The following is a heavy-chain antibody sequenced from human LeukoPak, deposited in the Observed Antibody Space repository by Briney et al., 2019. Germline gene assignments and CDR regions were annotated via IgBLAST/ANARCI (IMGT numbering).Heavy chain of an antibody. CDR1: GGSFSGYY. V-gene: IGHV4-34*01. CDR2: INHSGST. Sequence: SETLSLTCAVYGGSFSGYYWSWIRQPPGKGLEWIGEINHSGSTNYNPSLKSRVTMSVDTSKNQFSLKLSSVTAADTAVYYCARGTTMVRGVIRKRYYFDYWGQGTLVTVSS. CDR3: ARGTTMVRGVIRKRYYFDY. J-gene: IGHJ4*02. D-gene: IGHD3-10*01.